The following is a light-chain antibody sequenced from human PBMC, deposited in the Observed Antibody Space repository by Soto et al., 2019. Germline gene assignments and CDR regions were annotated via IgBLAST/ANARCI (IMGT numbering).Light chain of an antibody. CDR2: EVN. J-gene: IGLJ1*01. Sequence: QSVLTQPASVSGSPGQSITISCTGTSTDVDGYKFVSWYQQHPGKAPKVIIYEVNNRPSGISTRFSGSKSGDTASLTISGLQAEDEAEYYCSSYITSTTYVFGTGTKVTVL. CDR3: SSYITSTTYV. V-gene: IGLV2-14*01. CDR1: STDVDGYKF.